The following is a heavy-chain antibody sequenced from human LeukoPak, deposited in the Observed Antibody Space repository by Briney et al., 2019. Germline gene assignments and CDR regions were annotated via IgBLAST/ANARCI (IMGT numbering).Heavy chain of an antibody. CDR3: AKDRGRSFGLFPRGGKLDY. D-gene: IGHD3-10*01. Sequence: SETLSLTCTVSGGSISSGGYYWSWIRQPPGKGLEWIGYIYHSGSTYYNPSLKSRVTISVDRSKNQFSLKLSSVTAADTAVYYCAKDRGRSFGLFPRGGKLDYWGQGTLVTVSS. V-gene: IGHV4-30-2*01. CDR1: GGSISSGGYY. J-gene: IGHJ4*02. CDR2: IYHSGST.